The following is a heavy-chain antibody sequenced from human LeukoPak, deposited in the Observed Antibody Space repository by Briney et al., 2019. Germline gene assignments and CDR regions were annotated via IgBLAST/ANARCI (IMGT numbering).Heavy chain of an antibody. J-gene: IGHJ4*02. Sequence: PGGSLRLSCAASGFSFSSYSMNWVRQAPGKGLEWVSYISSSSSAIYYTDSVKGRFTISRDNAKNSAYLQMNSLRAEDTAVYYCGTGDPRFDYWGQGILATVSS. V-gene: IGHV3-48*01. CDR2: ISSSSSAI. D-gene: IGHD7-27*01. CDR3: GTGDPRFDY. CDR1: GFSFSSYS.